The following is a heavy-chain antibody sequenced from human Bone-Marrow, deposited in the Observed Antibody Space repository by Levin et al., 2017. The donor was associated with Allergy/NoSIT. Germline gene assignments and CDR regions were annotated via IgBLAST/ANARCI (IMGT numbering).Heavy chain of an antibody. V-gene: IGHV3-74*01. D-gene: IGHD3-10*01. Sequence: SGGSLRLSCAASGFTFSRHWMHWVRQTPGRKLVWVSRVNSDGTTTDYAASVKGRFTIFRDNAKNTLYLQMKGLRGEDTGMYYCTRGRSASGTYVPHWGQGTLVTVSP. J-gene: IGHJ4*02. CDR3: TRGRSASGTYVPH. CDR1: GFTFSRHW. CDR2: VNSDGTTT.